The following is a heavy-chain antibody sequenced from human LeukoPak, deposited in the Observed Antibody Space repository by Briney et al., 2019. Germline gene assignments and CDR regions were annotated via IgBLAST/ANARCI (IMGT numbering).Heavy chain of an antibody. CDR2: ISGSGGST. J-gene: IGHJ4*02. Sequence: GGSLRLSCAASGFTFSSYAMSWVRQAPGKGLEWVSAISGSGGSTYYADSVKGRFTISRDNSKNTLYLQMNSLRAEDTAVYYCAKGGIVVVTAILGYWGQGTLVTVSS. V-gene: IGHV3-23*01. D-gene: IGHD2-21*02. CDR1: GFTFSSYA. CDR3: AKGGIVVVTAILGY.